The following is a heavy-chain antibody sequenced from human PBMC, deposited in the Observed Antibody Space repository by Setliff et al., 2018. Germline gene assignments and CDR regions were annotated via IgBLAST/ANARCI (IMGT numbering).Heavy chain of an antibody. V-gene: IGHV1-2*02. CDR2: INPDSGDT. CDR1: GNRFTDYN. D-gene: IGHD2-21*02. CDR3: ARVRPCGADCSTGVGGPFDFDF. J-gene: IGHJ4*02. Sequence: ASVKVSCKASGNRFTDYNLHWVRQAPGQGLEWMGWINPDSGDTHSSQKCQGRVTMTRATSINTAYMELGSITSDDTAFSYCARVRPCGADCSTGVGGPFDFDFWGQGTLVTVSS.